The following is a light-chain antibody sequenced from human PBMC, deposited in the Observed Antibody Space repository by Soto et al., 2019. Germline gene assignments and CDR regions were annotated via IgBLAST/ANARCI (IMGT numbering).Light chain of an antibody. V-gene: IGLV2-14*03. CDR3: SSYTSSSTVV. CDR1: SSDVGGYNY. J-gene: IGLJ2*01. CDR2: YVS. Sequence: QSALTQPASVSGSPGQSITISCAGTSSDVGGYNYVSWYQHHPGKAPKLMIYYVSNRPSGVSNRFSGSKSGNTASLTISGLQAEDEADYYCSSYTSSSTVVFGGGTQLTVL.